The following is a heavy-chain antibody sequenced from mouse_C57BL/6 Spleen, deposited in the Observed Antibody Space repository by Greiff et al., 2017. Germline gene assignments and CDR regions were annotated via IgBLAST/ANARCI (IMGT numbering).Heavy chain of an antibody. CDR2: IDPSDSET. Sequence: QVQLKQPGAELVRPGSSVKLSCKASGYTFTSYWMHWVKQRPIQGLEWIGNIDPSDSETHYNQKFKDKATLTVDKSSSTAYMQLSSLTSEDSAVYYCAREGDGHAMDYWGQGTSVTVSS. D-gene: IGHD2-3*01. CDR1: GYTFTSYW. V-gene: IGHV1-52*01. J-gene: IGHJ4*01. CDR3: AREGDGHAMDY.